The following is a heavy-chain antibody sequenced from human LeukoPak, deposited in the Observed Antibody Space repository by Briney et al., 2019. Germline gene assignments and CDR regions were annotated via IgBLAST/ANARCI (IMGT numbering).Heavy chain of an antibody. V-gene: IGHV3-23*01. J-gene: IGHJ4*02. CDR1: GFTFSSYA. D-gene: IGHD3-3*01. CDR2: IRGSGGST. Sequence: GGSLRLSWAASGFTFSSYAMSGVGQAPGKGLEWVSAIRGSGGSTYYADSVKGRFTISRDNSKNTLYLQMNSLRAEDTAVYYCAKDLTYYDFWSGYLLDYWGQGTLVTVSS. CDR3: AKDLTYYDFWSGYLLDY.